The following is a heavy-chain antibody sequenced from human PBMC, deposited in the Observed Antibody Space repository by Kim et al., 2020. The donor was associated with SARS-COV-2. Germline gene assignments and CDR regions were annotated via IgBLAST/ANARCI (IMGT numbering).Heavy chain of an antibody. J-gene: IGHJ4*02. Sequence: GGSLRLSCAASGFTFDDYAMHWVRQAPGKGLEWVSGISWNSGSIGYADSVKGRFTISRDNAKNSLYLQMNSLRAEDTALYYCAKVDDYGGNTDYWCEGTL. CDR3: AKVDDYGGNTDY. V-gene: IGHV3-9*01. CDR2: ISWNSGSI. CDR1: GFTFDDYA. D-gene: IGHD4-17*01.